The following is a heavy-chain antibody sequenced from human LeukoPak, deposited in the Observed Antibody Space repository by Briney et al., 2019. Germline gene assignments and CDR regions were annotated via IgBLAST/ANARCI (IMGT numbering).Heavy chain of an antibody. CDR1: GGSFSGYY. V-gene: IGHV4-34*01. CDR2: INHSGST. Sequence: PSETLSLTCAVYGGSFSGYYWSWLRQPPGKGLEWIGEINHSGSTNYNPSLKSRVTISVDTSKNQFSLKLSSVTAADTAVYYCARERCSSTSCYLPLGAFDIWGQGTMVTVSS. CDR3: ARERCSSTSCYLPLGAFDI. J-gene: IGHJ3*02. D-gene: IGHD2-2*01.